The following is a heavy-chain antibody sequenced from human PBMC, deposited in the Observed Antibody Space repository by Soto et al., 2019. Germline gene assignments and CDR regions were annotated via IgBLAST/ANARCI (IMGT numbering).Heavy chain of an antibody. Sequence: QLQLRESGPGLVKPSETLSLTCTVSDGSIDSHYWTWIRQPPGKGLEWIGYIYWSGSTTYNPSLKSRVNISVDPSKKQFSLKVNSVTAADTAVYYCAREVPYFDYWGQGILVTVSS. V-gene: IGHV4-59*11. J-gene: IGHJ4*02. CDR3: AREVPYFDY. D-gene: IGHD2-21*01. CDR2: IYWSGST. CDR1: DGSIDSHY.